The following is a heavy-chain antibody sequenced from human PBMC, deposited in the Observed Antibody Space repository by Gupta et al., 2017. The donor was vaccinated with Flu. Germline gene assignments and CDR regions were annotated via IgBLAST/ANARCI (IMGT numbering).Heavy chain of an antibody. CDR2: ISGSNTYT. J-gene: IGHJ4*02. CDR1: GFTFPDYY. D-gene: IGHD1-1*01. Sequence: QVHLMESGGDLVKPGGSLRLSCAASGFTFPDYYMSWIRQAPGKGLEWVSFISGSNTYTSYADSVKGRFTISRDITKRSLYLQMNSLRVEDTAVYYCARTPTGRLDYYFDYWGRGTLVTVSS. V-gene: IGHV3-11*03. CDR3: ARTPTGRLDYYFDY.